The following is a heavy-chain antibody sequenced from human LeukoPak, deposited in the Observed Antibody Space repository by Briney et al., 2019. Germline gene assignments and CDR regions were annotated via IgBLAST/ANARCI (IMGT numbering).Heavy chain of an antibody. V-gene: IGHV1-2*02. CDR3: ARVPFTPRYSGSYFGY. D-gene: IGHD1-26*01. CDR2: IITNSGGT. J-gene: IGHJ4*02. Sequence: ASVKVSCKASGYTFTGYYMHWVRQAPGQGLEWMGWIITNSGGTNYAQKFQGRFTMTRETSISTAYMELSRLKSDDTAVYYCARVPFTPRYSGSYFGYWGQGTLVTVSS. CDR1: GYTFTGYY.